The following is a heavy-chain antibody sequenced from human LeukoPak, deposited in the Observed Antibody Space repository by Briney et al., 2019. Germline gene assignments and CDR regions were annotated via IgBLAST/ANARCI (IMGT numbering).Heavy chain of an antibody. CDR1: GYTLTELS. Sequence: RASVKVSCKVSGYTLTELSMHWVRQAPGKGLEWMGGFDPEDGETIYAQKFQGRVTMTEDTSTDTAYMELSSLRSEDTAVYYCRATVTTPDAFDIWGQGTMVTVSS. V-gene: IGHV1-24*01. J-gene: IGHJ3*02. D-gene: IGHD4-17*01. CDR2: FDPEDGET. CDR3: RATVTTPDAFDI.